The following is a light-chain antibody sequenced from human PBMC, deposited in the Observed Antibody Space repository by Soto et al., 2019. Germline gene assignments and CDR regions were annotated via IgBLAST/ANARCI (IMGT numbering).Light chain of an antibody. Sequence: VLTQSPGTLSLSPGERATLSCRASQPISSSFLGWYQQKPGQAPRLLIFGASNRATGIPDRFSGSQSGSDFTLAISRLEPEDFAVYYCHHGSRFGQGTMVEIK. CDR3: HHGSR. CDR1: QPISSSF. CDR2: GAS. V-gene: IGKV3-20*01. J-gene: IGKJ1*01.